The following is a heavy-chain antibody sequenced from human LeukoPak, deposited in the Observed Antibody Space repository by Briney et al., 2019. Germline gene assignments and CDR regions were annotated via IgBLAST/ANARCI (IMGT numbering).Heavy chain of an antibody. J-gene: IGHJ4*02. D-gene: IGHD3-22*01. CDR1: GGSISSYY. V-gene: IGHV4-59*01. Sequence: SETLSLTCTVSGGSISSYYWSWIRQPPGKGLEWIGYIYYSGSTNYNPSLKSRVTISVDTSKNQFSLKLSSVTAADTAVYYCASRSLFYDSSGYYWWGQGTLVTVSS. CDR3: ASRSLFYDSSGYYW. CDR2: IYYSGST.